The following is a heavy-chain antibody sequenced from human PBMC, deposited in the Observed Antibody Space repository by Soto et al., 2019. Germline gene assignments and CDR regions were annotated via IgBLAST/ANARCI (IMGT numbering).Heavy chain of an antibody. D-gene: IGHD5-18*01. CDR1: GFSLSTSGVG. CDR3: AHLPWKHLWPWAPVVY. V-gene: IGHV2-5*02. J-gene: IGHJ4*02. Sequence: SGPTLVNHTQTLTLTCTFSGFSLSTSGVGVGWIRQPPGKALEWLGSIYWDDDKRYSPSLKRRLTITKDTTKNQLVLTMTNMDPVDTATYYCAHLPWKHLWPWAPVVYWGQATPVTVSS. CDR2: IYWDDDK.